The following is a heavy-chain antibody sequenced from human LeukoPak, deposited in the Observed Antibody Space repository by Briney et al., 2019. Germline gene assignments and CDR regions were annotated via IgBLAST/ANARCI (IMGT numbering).Heavy chain of an antibody. CDR2: IYSGGST. Sequence: PGGSLRLSCAASGFTVSSNYMSWVRQAPGKGLEWVSVIYSGGSTYYADSVQGRFTFSRDNSKNKLYLQMNSLRAEDTAVYYCAKDRSIGTYYTFDHWGQGTLVTVSS. V-gene: IGHV3-53*01. CDR3: AKDRSIGTYYTFDH. D-gene: IGHD1-26*01. CDR1: GFTVSSNY. J-gene: IGHJ4*02.